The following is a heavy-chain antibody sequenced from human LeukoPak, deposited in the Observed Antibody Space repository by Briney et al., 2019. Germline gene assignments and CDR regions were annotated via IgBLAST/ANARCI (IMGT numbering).Heavy chain of an antibody. V-gene: IGHV4-38-2*02. D-gene: IGHD2-2*03. CDR3: ARHCGHCSSYYFDY. Sequence: SETLSLTCTVSGYSISSGYYWGWIRQPPGKGLEWIGSIYYSGSTYYNPSLKSRVIISVDTSKNQFSLKLSSVTAADTAVYYCARHCGHCSSYYFDYWGQGTLVTVSS. CDR1: GYSISSGYY. J-gene: IGHJ4*02. CDR2: IYYSGST.